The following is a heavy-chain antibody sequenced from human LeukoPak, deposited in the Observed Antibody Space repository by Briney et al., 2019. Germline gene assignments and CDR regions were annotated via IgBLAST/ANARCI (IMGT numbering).Heavy chain of an antibody. CDR1: GYSFTNYW. V-gene: IGHV5-51*01. D-gene: IGHD1-26*01. J-gene: IGHJ4*02. CDR2: FYPGDSDT. Sequence: GESLKISCKGSGYSFTNYWIGWVRQMPGKGLEWLGIFYPGDSDTRYSPSFQGQVTISADKSISTAYLQWSSLKASDTAMYYCARHLGWELLGPDYWGQGTLVTVSS. CDR3: ARHLGWELLGPDY.